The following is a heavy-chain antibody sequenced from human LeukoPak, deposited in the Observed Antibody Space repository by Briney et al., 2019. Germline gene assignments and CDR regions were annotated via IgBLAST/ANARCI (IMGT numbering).Heavy chain of an antibody. V-gene: IGHV1-69*05. CDR2: IIPIFGTA. D-gene: IGHD3-22*01. J-gene: IGHJ4*02. Sequence: SVKVSCKASGGTFSSYAISWVRQAPGQGLEWMGRIIPIFGTANYAQKFQGRVTITTDESTSTAYMELSSLRSEDTAVYYCAGEQYYYDSSGYPKYFDYWGQGTLVTASS. CDR1: GGTFSSYA. CDR3: AGEQYYYDSSGYPKYFDY.